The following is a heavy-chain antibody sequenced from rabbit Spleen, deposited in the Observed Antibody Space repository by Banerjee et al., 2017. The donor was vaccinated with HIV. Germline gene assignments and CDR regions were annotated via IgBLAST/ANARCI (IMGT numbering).Heavy chain of an antibody. CDR1: GVSLNDKDV. D-gene: IGHD1-1*01. CDR3: MRGASSSGYYSL. Sequence: QEQLEESGGGLVKPEGTLTLTCKASGVSLNDKDVMCWVRQAPGKGLEWIACINIVTGKSVYASWAKGRSPFSKTSSATVTLQMTNLTVADTASYFCMRGASSSGYYSLWGQGALVTVS. J-gene: IGHJ3*01. CDR2: INIVTGKS. V-gene: IGHV1S45*01.